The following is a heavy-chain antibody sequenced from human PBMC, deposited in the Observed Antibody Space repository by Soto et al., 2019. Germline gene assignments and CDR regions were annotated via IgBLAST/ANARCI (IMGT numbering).Heavy chain of an antibody. V-gene: IGHV1-2*02. Sequence: ASVKVSCKXSGYTFVAYYMHWVRQAPGQGLEWMGWINPNSGGTSFAQKFQGRVTMTRDTSISTAYMELSGLRSDDTAVYYCATFFGYTYGLPSPLNYWGQGTLVTVSS. CDR3: ATFFGYTYGLPSPLNY. CDR1: GYTFVAYY. CDR2: INPNSGGT. J-gene: IGHJ4*02. D-gene: IGHD5-18*01.